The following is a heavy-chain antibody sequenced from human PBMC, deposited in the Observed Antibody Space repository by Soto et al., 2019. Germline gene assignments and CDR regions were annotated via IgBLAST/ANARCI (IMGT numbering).Heavy chain of an antibody. Sequence: SETLSLTCAVYGGSFSGYYWSWIRQPPGKGLEWIGEINHSGSTNYNPSLKSRVTISVDTSKNQFSLKLSSVTAADTAVYYCATCQLGEYYYAMDIWGQGTTVTVSS. J-gene: IGHJ6*02. CDR2: INHSGST. D-gene: IGHD7-27*01. V-gene: IGHV4-34*01. CDR1: GGSFSGYY. CDR3: ATCQLGEYYYAMDI.